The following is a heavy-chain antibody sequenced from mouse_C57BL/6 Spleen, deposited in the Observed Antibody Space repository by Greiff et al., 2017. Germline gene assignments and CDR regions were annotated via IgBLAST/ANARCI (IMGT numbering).Heavy chain of an antibody. J-gene: IGHJ2*01. CDR3: AALYDGYHGRNFDY. V-gene: IGHV2-3*01. Sequence: VMLVESGPGLVAPSPSLSITCTVSGFSLTSYGVSWVRQPPGKGLEWLGVIWGDGSTNYHAALVSRLSISKDNSKSQVFLKRNSLQTDDTATYYCAALYDGYHGRNFDYWGQGTTLTVSS. CDR2: IWGDGST. CDR1: GFSLTSYG. D-gene: IGHD2-3*01.